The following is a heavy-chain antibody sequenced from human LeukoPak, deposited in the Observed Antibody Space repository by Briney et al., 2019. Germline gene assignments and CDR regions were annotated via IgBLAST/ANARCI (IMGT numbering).Heavy chain of an antibody. CDR1: GGSISSSSYY. CDR3: ARGPNGGYSGYDYYFDY. D-gene: IGHD5-12*01. J-gene: IGHJ4*02. V-gene: IGHV4-39*07. CDR2: IYSSGST. Sequence: PSETLSLTCTVSGGSISSSSYYWGWIRQPPGKGLEWIGTIYSSGSTYYNPSLESRVTISVDTSKNQFSLKLSSVTAADTAVYYCARGPNGGYSGYDYYFDYWGQGTLVTVSS.